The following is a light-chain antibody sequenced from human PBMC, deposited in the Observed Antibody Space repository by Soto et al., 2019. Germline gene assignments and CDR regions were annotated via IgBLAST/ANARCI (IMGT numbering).Light chain of an antibody. CDR1: SSDVGNYDY. J-gene: IGLJ1*01. CDR2: DLN. Sequence: QPALTQPRSVSGSPGQSVTISCTGTSSDVGNYDYVSWYQHHPGKAPKVMIYDLNKRPSGVPDRFSGSKSGNTAYLTISGLQTEDEADYYCCSYAGSYTYVFGTGTKATV. V-gene: IGLV2-11*01. CDR3: CSYAGSYTYV.